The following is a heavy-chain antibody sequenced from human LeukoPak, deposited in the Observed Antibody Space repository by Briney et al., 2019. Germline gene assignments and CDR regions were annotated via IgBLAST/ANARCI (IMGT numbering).Heavy chain of an antibody. V-gene: IGHV3-74*03. CDR2: IGNDGSET. D-gene: IGHD3-10*01. Sequence: GGSLRLSCAASGFSFSSYWLDWVRQAPGKGLVWVSRIGNDGSETKYADSVKGRLTISRDNAKNTLYLQMNSLRAEDTAVYYCARVGGINYFDYWGQGTLVTVSS. CDR3: ARVGGINYFDY. CDR1: GFSFSSYW. J-gene: IGHJ4*02.